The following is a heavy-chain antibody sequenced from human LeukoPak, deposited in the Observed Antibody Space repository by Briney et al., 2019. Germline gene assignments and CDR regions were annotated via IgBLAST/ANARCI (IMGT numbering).Heavy chain of an antibody. CDR2: IWSDATNQ. CDR3: AKDAQRGVDCSNSLEP. V-gene: IGHV3-33*06. D-gene: IGHD4-11*01. Sequence: GTSLRLSCEASGFTFSHFGMHWVRQAPGKGLEWVAVIWSDATNQYYADSVKGRFTISRDNFKRTVSLEMNSLRAEDTAVYYCAKDAQRGVDCSNSLEPWGQGSLVIVSS. CDR1: GFTFSHFG. J-gene: IGHJ5*02.